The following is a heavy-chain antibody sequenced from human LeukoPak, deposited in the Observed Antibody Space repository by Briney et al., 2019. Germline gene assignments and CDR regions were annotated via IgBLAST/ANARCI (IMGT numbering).Heavy chain of an antibody. V-gene: IGHV4-31*11. Sequence: SETLSLTCAVHGGSFSGYLWSWIRQHPGKGLEWIGYIYYSGSTYYNPSLKSRVTISVDTSKNQFSLKLSSVTAADTAVYYCARGLGYCSGGSCYVSWFDPWGQGTLVTVSS. CDR3: ARGLGYCSGGSCYVSWFDP. J-gene: IGHJ5*02. CDR2: IYYSGST. D-gene: IGHD2-15*01. CDR1: GGSFSGYL.